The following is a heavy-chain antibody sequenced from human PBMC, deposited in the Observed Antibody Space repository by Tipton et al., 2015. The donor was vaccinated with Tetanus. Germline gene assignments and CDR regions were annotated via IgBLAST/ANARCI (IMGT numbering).Heavy chain of an antibody. D-gene: IGHD2-2*01. CDR3: AVVPAASMKHPRNWFDP. V-gene: IGHV4-31*03. J-gene: IGHJ5*02. Sequence: TLSLTCTVSGGSVSSGIYYWSWLRLRPGKGLEWLGYVYNAGSTHYPPSLRRRLTISEDASQNHFTLRLNFATAADTAVYYCAVVPAASMKHPRNWFDPWGQGILVPVS. CDR2: VYNAGST. CDR1: GGSVSSGIYY.